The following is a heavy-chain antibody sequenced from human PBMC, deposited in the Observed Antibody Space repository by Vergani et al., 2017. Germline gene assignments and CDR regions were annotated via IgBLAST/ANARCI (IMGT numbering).Heavy chain of an antibody. D-gene: IGHD1-1*01. CDR3: ARDASSTGVWFDA. V-gene: IGHV1-69*06. J-gene: IGHJ5*02. CDR2: IIPIFGTA. Sequence: QVQLVQSGAEVKKPGSSVKVSCKASGGTFSSYAISWVRQAPGQGLDWMGGIIPIFGTANYAQKFQGRVTITADKSPSTAYMRLSSLRSEDTAVYYCARDASSTGVWFDAWGQGTLVTVSS. CDR1: GGTFSSYA.